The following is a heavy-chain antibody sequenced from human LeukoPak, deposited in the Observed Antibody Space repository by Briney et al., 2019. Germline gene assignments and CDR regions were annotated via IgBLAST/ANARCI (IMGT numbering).Heavy chain of an antibody. CDR3: ARGGATRPDY. CDR2: ISSFSSTI. CDR1: AFTFSSYG. J-gene: IGHJ4*02. D-gene: IGHD6-6*01. V-gene: IGHV3-48*01. Sequence: GGSLRPSCAASAFTFSSYGMNWDRQPEGKGIEWISYISSFSSTISYADYVKGRFTISRDNAKNSLYLQMNSLRAEDTAVYYCARGGATRPDYWGQGTLVTVSS.